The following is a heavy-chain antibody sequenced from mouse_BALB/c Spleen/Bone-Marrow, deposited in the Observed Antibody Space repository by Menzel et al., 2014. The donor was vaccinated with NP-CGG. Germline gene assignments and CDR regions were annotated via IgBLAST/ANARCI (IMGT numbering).Heavy chain of an antibody. J-gene: IGHJ3*01. CDR2: INPTSGYT. Sequence: QVQLQQSGPELAKPGASVKMSCRASGYTFTSYWMNWVKQRPVQGLEWIRYINPTSGYTEYNQKFKDKATLTTDKSSSTAYMQLSSLTSEDSAVYYCTTGGNDWFAYWGQGTLVTVSA. V-gene: IGHV1-7*01. CDR3: TTGGNDWFAY. D-gene: IGHD2-1*01. CDR1: GYTFTSYW.